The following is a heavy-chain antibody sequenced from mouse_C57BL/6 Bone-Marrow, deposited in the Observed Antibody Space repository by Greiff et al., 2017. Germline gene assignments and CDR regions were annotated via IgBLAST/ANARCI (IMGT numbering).Heavy chain of an antibody. D-gene: IGHD2-4*01. Sequence: QVQLQQPGAELVKPGASVKLSCKASGYTFTSYWMHWVKQRPGQGLEWIGMIHPNSGSTNYNEKFKSKATLTVDKSSSTAYMQLSSLTSEDSAVYYCARGRLRRKYFDVWGTGTTVTVFS. CDR3: ARGRLRRKYFDV. CDR1: GYTFTSYW. CDR2: IHPNSGST. V-gene: IGHV1-64*01. J-gene: IGHJ1*03.